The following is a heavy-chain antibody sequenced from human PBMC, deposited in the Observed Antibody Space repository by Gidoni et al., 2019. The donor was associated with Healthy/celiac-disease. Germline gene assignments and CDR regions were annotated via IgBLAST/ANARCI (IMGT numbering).Heavy chain of an antibody. V-gene: IGHV1-69*01. D-gene: IGHD1-26*01. CDR3: AREGAAEGAFDI. Sequence: QVQLVQSGAEVKKPGSSVKVSCKASGGTFRSYAISWLRQAPGQGLEWMGGIIPIFGTANYAQKFQGRVTITADESTSTAYMELSSLRSEDTAVYYCAREGAAEGAFDIWGQGTMVTVSS. CDR1: GGTFRSYA. J-gene: IGHJ3*02. CDR2: IIPIFGTA.